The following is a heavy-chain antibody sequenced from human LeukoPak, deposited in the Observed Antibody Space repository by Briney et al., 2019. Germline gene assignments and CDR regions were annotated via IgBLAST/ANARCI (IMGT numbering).Heavy chain of an antibody. D-gene: IGHD5-18*01. V-gene: IGHV3-23*01. Sequence: GGSLRLSCAASGFSFSNYAMNWVRQAPGKGLEWVSVKSSSGGSTDSVDSVKGRFTISRDNFKNTLYLQMNSLRAEDTAVYYCATVYTGYSYGFAYFDYWGQGTLVTVSS. J-gene: IGHJ4*02. CDR3: ATVYTGYSYGFAYFDY. CDR1: GFSFSNYA. CDR2: KSSSGGST.